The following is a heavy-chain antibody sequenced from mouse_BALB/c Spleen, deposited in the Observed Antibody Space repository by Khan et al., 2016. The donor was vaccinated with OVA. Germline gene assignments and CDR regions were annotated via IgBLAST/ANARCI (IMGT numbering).Heavy chain of an antibody. D-gene: IGHD3-2*01. V-gene: IGHV1S81*02. Sequence: QVQLQQSGAELVKPGASVKLSCKASGYTFTSYYMYWLKQRPGQGLEWIGEINPSNGGTNFNEKFKSKATLTVDKSSSTAYMQLSSLTSEDSAVYSGTRRGTARATLWFAYWGQGTLVTVSA. CDR2: INPSNGGT. CDR3: TRRGTARATLWFAY. CDR1: GYTFTSYY. J-gene: IGHJ3*01.